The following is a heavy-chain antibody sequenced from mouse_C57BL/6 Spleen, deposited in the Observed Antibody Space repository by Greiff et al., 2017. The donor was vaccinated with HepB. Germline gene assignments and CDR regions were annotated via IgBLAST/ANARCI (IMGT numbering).Heavy chain of an antibody. CDR2: ISSGSSTI. J-gene: IGHJ2*01. Sequence: DVKLVESGGGLVKPGGSLKLSCAASGFTFSDYGMHWVRQAPEKGLEWVAYISSGSSTIYYADTVKGRFTISRDNAKNTLFLQMTSLRSEDTAMYYCARPIYDGYPDYWGQGTTLTVSS. CDR1: GFTFSDYG. CDR3: ARPIYDGYPDY. D-gene: IGHD2-3*01. V-gene: IGHV5-17*01.